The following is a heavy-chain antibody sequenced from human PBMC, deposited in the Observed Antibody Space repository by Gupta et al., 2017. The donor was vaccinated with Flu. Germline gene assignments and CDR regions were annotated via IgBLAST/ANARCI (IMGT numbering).Heavy chain of an antibody. CDR3: ASLGYYYDSSGDYLPDY. Sequence: PGKGLEWIGSIYYSGSTYYNPSLKSRVTISVDTSKNQFSLRLSSVTAADTAVYYCASLGYYYDSSGDYLPDYWGQGTLVTVSS. V-gene: IGHV4-39*01. D-gene: IGHD3-22*01. CDR2: IYYSGST. J-gene: IGHJ4*02.